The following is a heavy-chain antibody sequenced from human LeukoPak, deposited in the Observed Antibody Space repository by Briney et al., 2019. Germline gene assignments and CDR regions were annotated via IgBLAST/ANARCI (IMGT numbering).Heavy chain of an antibody. V-gene: IGHV1-46*01. D-gene: IGHD3-10*01. CDR1: AYTFTNYL. J-gene: IGHJ5*02. Sequence: ASVTVSCKASAYTFTNYLIHWVRQAPGQGLEWMGIINPSGASATYAQKFQGRVTMTRDTSTSTVYMELRSLRSEDTAVYYCARDLGLRGVTNWFDPWGQGTLVTVSS. CDR2: INPSGASA. CDR3: ARDLGLRGVTNWFDP.